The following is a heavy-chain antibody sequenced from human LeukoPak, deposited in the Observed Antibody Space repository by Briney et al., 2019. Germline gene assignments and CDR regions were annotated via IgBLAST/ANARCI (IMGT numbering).Heavy chain of an antibody. Sequence: ASVKVSCKASGYTFTSYGISWVRQAPGQGLEWMGWFSAYNGNTNYAQKLQGRVTMTTDTSTSTAYMELRSLRSDDTAVYYCARDMLSNGLFDYWGQGTLVTVSS. V-gene: IGHV1-18*01. CDR1: GYTFTSYG. CDR3: ARDMLSNGLFDY. D-gene: IGHD3-10*02. J-gene: IGHJ4*02. CDR2: FSAYNGNT.